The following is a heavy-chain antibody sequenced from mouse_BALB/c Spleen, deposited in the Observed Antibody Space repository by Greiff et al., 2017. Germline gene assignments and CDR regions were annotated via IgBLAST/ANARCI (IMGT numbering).Heavy chain of an antibody. CDR1: GFNIKDTY. CDR2: IDPANGNT. V-gene: IGHV14-3*02. Sequence: VQLKESGAELVKPGASVKLSCTASGFNIKDTYIHWVKQRPEQGLVWIGRIDPANGNTKCDPNFQGKATITADTSSNTAYLQLSSLTSEDTAVYYCARSDGNYGGFAYWGQGTLVTVSA. J-gene: IGHJ3*01. D-gene: IGHD2-1*01. CDR3: ARSDGNYGGFAY.